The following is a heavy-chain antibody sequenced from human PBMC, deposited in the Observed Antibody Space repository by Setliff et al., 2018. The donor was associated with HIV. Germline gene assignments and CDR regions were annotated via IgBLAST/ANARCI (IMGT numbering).Heavy chain of an antibody. CDR1: GFTFSSYW. CDR2: INKDGSQT. Sequence: GVSLRLSCATSGFTFSSYWMSWVRQAPGKGLEWVANINKDGSQTYYVDSVKGRFTISRDTAKNSLFLQMNSLRAEDTAMYYCTRNIGSGTYWGSWYYMDVWGKGTTVTVSS. D-gene: IGHD1-26*01. CDR3: TRNIGSGTYWGSWYYMDV. J-gene: IGHJ6*03. V-gene: IGHV3-7*03.